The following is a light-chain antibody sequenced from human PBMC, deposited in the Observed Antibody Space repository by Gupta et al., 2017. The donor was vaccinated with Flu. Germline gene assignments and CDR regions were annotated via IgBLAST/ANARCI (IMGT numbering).Light chain of an antibody. CDR2: WAS. CDR3: QQYDTTPLT. V-gene: IGKV4-1*01. Sequence: DTVMTQSPDSLAVSLGERATINCKSSQSVLYSSNNKNYLAWYQQKPGQPPKLLIYWASARESGVPDRFSGSGSGTDFTLTISTLQAEDVAVYYCQQYDTTPLTFGGGTKVEIK. CDR1: QSVLYSSNNKNY. J-gene: IGKJ4*01.